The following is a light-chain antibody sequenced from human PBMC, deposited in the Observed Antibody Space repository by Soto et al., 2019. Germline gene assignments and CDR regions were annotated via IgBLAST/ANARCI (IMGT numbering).Light chain of an antibody. V-gene: IGKV3-15*01. CDR3: QQYNKWPRT. J-gene: IGKJ1*01. CDR1: QSVRSN. CDR2: GAS. Sequence: VMTQSPATLSVSPGERATLSCRASQSVRSNLAWYQQKPGQAPRLLIYGASTRATGIPARFRGSGSGTEFTLTISSLQSEDFAVYHCQQYNKWPRTFGQGTKVDIK.